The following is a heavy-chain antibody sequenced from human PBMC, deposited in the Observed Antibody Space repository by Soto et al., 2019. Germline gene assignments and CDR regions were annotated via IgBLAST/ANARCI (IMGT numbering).Heavy chain of an antibody. CDR3: AKDSDARVASTRGYYYYYMDV. V-gene: IGHV3-9*01. CDR1: GFTFDDYA. D-gene: IGHD2-15*01. CDR2: ISWNSGSI. Sequence: EVQLVESGGGLVQPGGSLRLSCAASGFTFDDYAMHWVRQAPGKGLEWVSGISWNSGSIGYADSVKGRFTISRDNAKNSLYLQMNSLRAEDTALYYCAKDSDARVASTRGYYYYYMDVWGKGTTVTVSS. J-gene: IGHJ6*03.